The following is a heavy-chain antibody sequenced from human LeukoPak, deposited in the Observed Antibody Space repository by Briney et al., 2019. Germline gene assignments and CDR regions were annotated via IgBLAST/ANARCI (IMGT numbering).Heavy chain of an antibody. CDR2: ISTTGTTI. J-gene: IGHJ4*02. Sequence: GGSLRLSCAVSGSTFSSYEMNWVRQAPGKGLEWLSHISTTGTTIYYAESLKGRFTISRDNAKNSLWLQMNSLRAEDTAVYYCARRYCSSTSCLLDYWGQGTLVTVSS. CDR1: GSTFSSYE. CDR3: ARRYCSSTSCLLDY. D-gene: IGHD2-2*01. V-gene: IGHV3-48*03.